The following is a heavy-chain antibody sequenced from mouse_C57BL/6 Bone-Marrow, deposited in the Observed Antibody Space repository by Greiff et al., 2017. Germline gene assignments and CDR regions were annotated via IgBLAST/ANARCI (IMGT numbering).Heavy chain of an antibody. Sequence: VQLQQPGAELVKPGASVKLSCKASGYTFTSYWMHWVKQRPGQGLEWIGMIHPNSGSTNYNEKFKSKATLTVDKSSSTAYMQLSSLTSEDSAVYYCARGLGLRRGDWYFDVWGTGTTVTVSS. CDR1: GYTFTSYW. J-gene: IGHJ1*03. CDR2: IHPNSGST. CDR3: ARGLGLRRGDWYFDV. V-gene: IGHV1-64*01. D-gene: IGHD2-4*01.